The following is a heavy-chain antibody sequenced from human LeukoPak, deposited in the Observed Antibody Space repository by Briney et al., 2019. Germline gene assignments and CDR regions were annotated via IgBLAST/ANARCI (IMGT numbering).Heavy chain of an antibody. CDR3: ARDFSNTSGFKGMSDY. V-gene: IGHV1-18*01. J-gene: IGHJ4*02. CDR1: GYTFTHHS. Sequence: ASVKVSCKASGYTFTHHSITWVRQAPGQGLEFMGWISAYNGDTKFAQKFQGRVTMTTDASTSTAYMELRSLTSDDTAVYYWARDFSNTSGFKGMSDYWGQGSLVTVSS. D-gene: IGHD3-22*01. CDR2: ISAYNGDT.